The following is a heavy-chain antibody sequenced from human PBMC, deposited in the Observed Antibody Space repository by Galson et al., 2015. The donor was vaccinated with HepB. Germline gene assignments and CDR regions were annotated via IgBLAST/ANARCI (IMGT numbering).Heavy chain of an antibody. CDR1: GGSISSGSYY. J-gene: IGHJ1*01. CDR2: IYTSGST. CDR3: ARGLLVGATAAEYFQH. Sequence: TLSLTCTVSGGSISSGSYYWSWIRQPAGKGLEWIGRIYTSGSTNYNPSLKSRVTMSVDTSKNQFSLKLSSVTAADTAVYYCARGLLVGATAAEYFQHWGQGTLVTVSS. D-gene: IGHD1-26*01. V-gene: IGHV4-61*02.